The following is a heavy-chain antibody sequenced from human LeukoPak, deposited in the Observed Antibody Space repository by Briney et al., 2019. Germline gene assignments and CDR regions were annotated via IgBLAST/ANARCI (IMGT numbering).Heavy chain of an antibody. CDR3: ARLNIHNWFDP. V-gene: IGHV4-4*07. Sequence: SETLSLTCTVSGASLSSNYWSRIRQPAGKGLEWIGRIYTSGSTDYNPSLESRVTMSVDTSKNQFSLKLSSVTAADTAVYYCARLNIHNWFDPWGQGTLVTVSS. J-gene: IGHJ5*02. CDR1: GASLSSNY. CDR2: IYTSGST. D-gene: IGHD2/OR15-2a*01.